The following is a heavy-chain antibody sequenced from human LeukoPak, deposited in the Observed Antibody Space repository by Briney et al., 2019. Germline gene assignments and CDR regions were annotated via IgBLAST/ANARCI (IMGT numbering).Heavy chain of an antibody. CDR1: GGSISSYH. Sequence: SETLSLTCTVSGGSISSYHWTWIRQPPGKGLEWIGSIYNSGNTNYKPSLKSRVTISVDTSKNQFSLRLSSVTAADTAVYYCGRLGGGYSPYYYYYGMDVWGQGTTVTVSS. V-gene: IGHV4-59*08. D-gene: IGHD3-16*01. J-gene: IGHJ6*02. CDR2: IYNSGNT. CDR3: GRLGGGYSPYYYYYGMDV.